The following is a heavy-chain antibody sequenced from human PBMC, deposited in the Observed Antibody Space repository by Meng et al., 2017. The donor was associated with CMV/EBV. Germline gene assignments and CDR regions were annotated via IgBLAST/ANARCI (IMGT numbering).Heavy chain of an antibody. CDR2: ISYDGSNK. Sequence: GGSLRLSCAASGFTFSSYAMHWVRQAPGKGLEWVAVISYDGSNKYYADSVKGRFTISRDNSKNTLYLQMDSLRAEDTAVYYCAREGCSSTSCYVGGAPYYYYGMDVWGQGTTVTVSS. D-gene: IGHD2-2*01. V-gene: IGHV3-30-3*01. CDR3: AREGCSSTSCYVGGAPYYYYGMDV. J-gene: IGHJ6*02. CDR1: GFTFSSYA.